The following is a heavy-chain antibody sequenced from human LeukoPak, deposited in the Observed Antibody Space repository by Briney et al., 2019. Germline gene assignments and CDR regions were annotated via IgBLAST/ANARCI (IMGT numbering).Heavy chain of an antibody. CDR3: AKLAYYDILAGAWAYFDY. CDR1: GFTFSSYA. V-gene: IGHV3-23*01. J-gene: IGHJ4*02. CDR2: LSGSGGST. Sequence: HSGGSLRLSCAASGFTFSSYAMSWVRQAPEKGLECVSALSGSGGSTHYADSVKGRFTISRDNSKITLYLQMNSVRAEDTAVYYCAKLAYYDILAGAWAYFDYWGQGTLVTVSS. D-gene: IGHD3-9*01.